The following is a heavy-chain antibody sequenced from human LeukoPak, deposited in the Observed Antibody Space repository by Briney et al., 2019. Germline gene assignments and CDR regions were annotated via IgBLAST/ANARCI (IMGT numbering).Heavy chain of an antibody. V-gene: IGHV4-61*02. CDR3: ARGTMTDAFDI. CDR2: IYTSGST. CDR1: GGSISSGSYY. D-gene: IGHD3-22*01. Sequence: SETLSLACTVSGGSISSGSYYWSWIRQPAGKGLEWIGRIYTSGSTNYNPSLKSRVTISVDTSKNQFSLKLSSVTAADTAVYYCARGTMTDAFDIWGQGTMVTVSS. J-gene: IGHJ3*02.